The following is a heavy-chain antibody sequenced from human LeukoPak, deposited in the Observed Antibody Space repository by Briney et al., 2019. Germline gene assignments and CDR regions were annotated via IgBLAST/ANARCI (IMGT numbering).Heavy chain of an antibody. Sequence: GGSLRLSCAASGFTFSSYSMNWVRQAPGKGLEWVSSISNSSSYIYYADSVKGRFTISRDNAKNSLYLQMNSLRAEDTAVYYCARYSSGPFDYWGQGTLVTVSS. CDR3: ARYSSGPFDY. CDR1: GFTFSSYS. V-gene: IGHV3-21*01. CDR2: ISNSSSYI. D-gene: IGHD6-25*01. J-gene: IGHJ4*02.